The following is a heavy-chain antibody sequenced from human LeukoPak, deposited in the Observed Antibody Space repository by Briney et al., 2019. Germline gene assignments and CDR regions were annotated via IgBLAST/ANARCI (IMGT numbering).Heavy chain of an antibody. J-gene: IGHJ4*02. Sequence: ASVRVSCKASGGTFSSYAISWVRQAPGQGLEWMGRIIPIFGTANYAQKFQGRVTITTDESTSTAYMELSSLRSEDTAVYYCAREEVTVTTKPFDYWGQGTLVTVSS. D-gene: IGHD4-17*01. CDR2: IIPIFGTA. CDR3: AREEVTVTTKPFDY. V-gene: IGHV1-69*05. CDR1: GGTFSSYA.